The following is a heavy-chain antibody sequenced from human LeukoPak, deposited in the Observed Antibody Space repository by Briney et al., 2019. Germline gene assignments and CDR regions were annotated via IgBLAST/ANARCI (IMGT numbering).Heavy chain of an antibody. V-gene: IGHV4-39*07. CDR1: GGSISSSSYY. CDR3: ARGAVGELSYFDY. D-gene: IGHD3-16*02. Sequence: PSETLSLTCTVSGGSISSSSYYWGWIRQPPGKGLEWIGSIHYSGSTYYNPSLKSRVTISVDTSKNQFSLKLSSVTAADTAVYYCARGAVGELSYFDYWGQGTLVTVSS. J-gene: IGHJ4*02. CDR2: IHYSGST.